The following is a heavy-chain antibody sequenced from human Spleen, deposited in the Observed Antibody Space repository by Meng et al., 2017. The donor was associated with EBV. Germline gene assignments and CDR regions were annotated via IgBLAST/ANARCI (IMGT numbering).Heavy chain of an antibody. CDR1: GGSFSGYY. CDR2: INHSGST. V-gene: IGHV4-34*01. Sequence: QGQLQQWGAGLLKPSETLSLTCAVYGGSFSGYYWSWIRQPPGKGLEWIGEINHSGSTNYNPSLKSRVTISVDTSKNQFSLKLSSVTAADTAVYYCARFDYGSYWFDPWGQGTLVTVSS. CDR3: ARFDYGSYWFDP. D-gene: IGHD3-16*01. J-gene: IGHJ5*02.